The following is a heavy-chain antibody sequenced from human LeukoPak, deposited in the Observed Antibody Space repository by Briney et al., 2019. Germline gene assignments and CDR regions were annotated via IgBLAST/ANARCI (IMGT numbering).Heavy chain of an antibody. V-gene: IGHV4-30-4*08. D-gene: IGHD6-13*01. CDR2: IYYSGST. J-gene: IGHJ5*02. Sequence: SETLSLTXAVSGYSISSGYYWGWIRQPPGKGLEWIGYIYYSGSTYYNPSLKSRVTISVDTSKDQFSLKLSSVTAADTAVYYCARDSSQYNWFDPWGQGTLVTVSS. CDR3: ARDSSQYNWFDP. CDR1: GYSISSGYY.